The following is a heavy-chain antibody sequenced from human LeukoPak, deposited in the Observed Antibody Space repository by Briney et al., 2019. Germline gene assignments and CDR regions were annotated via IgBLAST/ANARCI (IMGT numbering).Heavy chain of an antibody. CDR1: GGSISSGNYY. D-gene: IGHD5-18*01. V-gene: IGHV4-61*02. CDR2: IYTSGTT. J-gene: IGHJ4*01. CDR3: ARDNDSSGYSYGSFDY. Sequence: SETLPLTCTVSGGSISSGNYYYSWIRQPAGKGLEWLGRIYTSGTTNYNPSLKSRVTISVDTSKNQFSLKLSSVTAADTAVYYCARDNDSSGYSYGSFDYWGQGTLVTVSS.